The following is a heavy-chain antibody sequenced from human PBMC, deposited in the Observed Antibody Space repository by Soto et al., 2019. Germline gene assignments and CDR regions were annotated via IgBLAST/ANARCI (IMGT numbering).Heavy chain of an antibody. V-gene: IGHV3-74*03. Sequence: GGSLRLSCAASGFSFSTSWMHWVRQVPGKGLVWVSRISTDGSSTTYADSVKGRFTISRDNAKNTLYLQMNSLRAEDTAAYYCVREYSTSRYFDYWGQGTLVTVSS. CDR1: GFSFSTSW. J-gene: IGHJ4*02. D-gene: IGHD6-6*01. CDR2: ISTDGSST. CDR3: VREYSTSRYFDY.